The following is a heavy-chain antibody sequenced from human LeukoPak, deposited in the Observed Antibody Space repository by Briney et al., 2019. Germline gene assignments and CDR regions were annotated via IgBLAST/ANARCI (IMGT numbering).Heavy chain of an antibody. Sequence: GESLKISCEGPGYSFTSYWIGGGRQMPGKGLEGMGIIYPGDSDTIYSPSFQGQVTISADKSISPAYLQWSRLKASDTAMYYCARPNYDFWSGYYEGAFDIWGQGTMVTVSS. CDR3: ARPNYDFWSGYYEGAFDI. J-gene: IGHJ3*02. CDR1: GYSFTSYW. D-gene: IGHD3-3*01. CDR2: IYPGDSDT. V-gene: IGHV5-51*01.